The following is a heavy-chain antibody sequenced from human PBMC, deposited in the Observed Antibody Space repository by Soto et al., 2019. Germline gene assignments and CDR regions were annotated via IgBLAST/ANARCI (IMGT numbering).Heavy chain of an antibody. V-gene: IGHV2-5*02. J-gene: IGHJ6*02. Sequence: QITLKESAPTLVKPTQTLTLTCTFSGFSFTTSGVGVGWVRQPPGKALEWLALLYWDDDKRYSSSLKSRLTISKDTSKNQVVLTMTNMDPVDTATYYCAHRPGEGNGRASYYGMDVWGQGTTVTVSS. CDR3: AHRPGEGNGRASYYGMDV. CDR1: GFSFTTSGVG. CDR2: LYWDDDK. D-gene: IGHD1-26*01.